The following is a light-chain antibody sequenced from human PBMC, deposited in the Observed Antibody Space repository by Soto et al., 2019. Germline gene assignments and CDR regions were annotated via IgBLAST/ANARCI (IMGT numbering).Light chain of an antibody. CDR3: QHYNSYSEA. Sequence: DIQITQSPDSLSASVEDRVIITCRASQSISNHLNWYQQKPGKAPKLLIYKASTLKSGVPSRFSGSGSGTEFTLTISSLQPDDFATYYCQHYNSYSEAFGQGTKVDI. CDR1: QSISNH. J-gene: IGKJ1*01. V-gene: IGKV1-5*03. CDR2: KAS.